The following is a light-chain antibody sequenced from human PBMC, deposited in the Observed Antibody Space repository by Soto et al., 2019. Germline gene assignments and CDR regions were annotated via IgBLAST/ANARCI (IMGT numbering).Light chain of an antibody. CDR2: AAS. V-gene: IGKV3-15*01. Sequence: EILMTQSPATLAVAPGERATLSCERSQSVSSNLAWYQQEPGQAPRHXXYAASTRATGIPARFSASGSGTEFTLTISSLQSEDFAVYYCQQYNNWPPWTFGQGTKVDIK. CDR1: QSVSSN. J-gene: IGKJ1*01. CDR3: QQYNNWPPWT.